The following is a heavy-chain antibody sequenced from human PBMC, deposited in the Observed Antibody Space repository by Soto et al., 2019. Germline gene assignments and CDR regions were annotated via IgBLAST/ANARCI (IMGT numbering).Heavy chain of an antibody. Sequence: EVQKLESEGGLVQPGGSLRLSCAASGLTFSAYPMSWVRQAPGKGLEWVSSISGSGDRTYYADSVKGRFTISRDNSKNTLYLQMNSLRVEDTAVYFCPFGWGGGHEGYWGQGTLVTVSS. V-gene: IGHV3-23*01. CDR2: ISGSGDRT. D-gene: IGHD5-12*01. J-gene: IGHJ4*02. CDR3: PFGWGGGHEGY. CDR1: GLTFSAYP.